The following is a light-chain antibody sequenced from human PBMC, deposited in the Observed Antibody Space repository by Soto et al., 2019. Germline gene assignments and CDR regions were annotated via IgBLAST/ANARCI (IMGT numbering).Light chain of an antibody. CDR1: QSVLYSPNNKNY. CDR3: RQYHSAPQS. Sequence: DIVMTQSPDSLAVCLGERATINCKSSQSVLYSPNNKNYLAWYQQKPGQPPKLLIYWASTRESGVPDRFSGSGSGTDFPPPISSLRVKDVAFYSFRQYHSAPQSFGQGTKLEIK. CDR2: WAS. V-gene: IGKV4-1*01. J-gene: IGKJ1*01.